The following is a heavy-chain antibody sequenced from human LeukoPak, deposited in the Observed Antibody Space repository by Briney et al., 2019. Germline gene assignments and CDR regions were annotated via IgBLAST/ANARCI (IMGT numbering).Heavy chain of an antibody. D-gene: IGHD3-10*01. CDR1: GGSISSYY. CDR2: IYYSGST. V-gene: IGHV4-59*01. CDR3: AREGGYGELSQGYNWFDP. J-gene: IGHJ5*02. Sequence: SETLSLTCTVSGGSISSYYWSWIRQPPGKGLEWIGYIYYSGSTNYNPSLKSRVTISVDTSKNQFSLKLSSVTAADTAVYYCAREGGYGELSQGYNWFDPWGQGTLVTVSP.